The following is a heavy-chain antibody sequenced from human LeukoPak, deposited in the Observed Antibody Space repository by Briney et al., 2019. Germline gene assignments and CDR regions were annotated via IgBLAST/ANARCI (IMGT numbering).Heavy chain of an antibody. D-gene: IGHD3-22*01. J-gene: IGHJ4*02. CDR2: IYHSGST. CDR1: GGSISSSNW. Sequence: SGTLSLTCAVSGGSISSSNWWSWVRQPPGKGLEWIGEIYHSGSTNYNRSLKSRVTISVDTSKNQFSLKLSSVTAADTAVYYCASSRTYYYDSSGLDYWGQGTLVTVSS. CDR3: ASSRTYYYDSSGLDY. V-gene: IGHV4-4*02.